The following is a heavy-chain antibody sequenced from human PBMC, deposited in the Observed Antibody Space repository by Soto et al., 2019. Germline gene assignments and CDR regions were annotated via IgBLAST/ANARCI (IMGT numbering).Heavy chain of an antibody. CDR2: FNPNSGDT. CDR1: GYTFTNYY. V-gene: IGHV1-2*04. J-gene: IGHJ4*02. CDR3: ASGPRANARGVTPVSDH. D-gene: IGHD3-10*02. Sequence: QVQLVQSGAEVKKPGASVKVSCKASGYTFTNYYLHWVRQAPGQGLEWMGWFNPNSGDTNYAQKLQGWVIMTRDTSISTGYMELSRLPSDDTAVYYCASGPRANARGVTPVSDHWGQGTLVTVSS.